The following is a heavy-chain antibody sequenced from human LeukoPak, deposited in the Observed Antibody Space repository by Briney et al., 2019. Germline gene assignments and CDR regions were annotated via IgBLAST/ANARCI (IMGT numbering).Heavy chain of an antibody. D-gene: IGHD4-17*01. CDR3: ARGLNPLRPPSL. V-gene: IGHV1-18*01. CDR2: ISVYNGDT. CDR1: GYTFANYG. J-gene: IGHJ4*02. Sequence: GASVKVSCKASGYTFANYGVSWVRQAPGQGLEWMGWISVYNGDTNYAQKLQGRVTMTTDTSTGTAYMELRSLRSDDTAVYYCARGLNPLRPPSLWGQGTLVTVSS.